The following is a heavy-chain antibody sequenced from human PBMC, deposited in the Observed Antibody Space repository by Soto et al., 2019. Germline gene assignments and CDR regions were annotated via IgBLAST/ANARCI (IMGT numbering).Heavy chain of an antibody. CDR3: ASDPGGCSGGSCYSWYFDY. CDR1: GFTFSTYN. CDR2: ISSSSSLI. J-gene: IGHJ4*02. V-gene: IGHV3-48*01. Sequence: GGSLRLSCAASGFTFSTYNMNWVRQAPGKGLEWVSYISSSSSLIYYADSVKGRFTISRDNAKNSLYLQMNSLRAEDTAVYYCASDPGGCSGGSCYSWYFDYWGQGTLVTVSS. D-gene: IGHD2-15*01.